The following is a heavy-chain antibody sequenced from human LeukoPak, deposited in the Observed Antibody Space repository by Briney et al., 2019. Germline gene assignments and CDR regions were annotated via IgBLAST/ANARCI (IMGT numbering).Heavy chain of an antibody. CDR2: IIPIFGTA. V-gene: IGHV1-69*13. CDR3: ARDLSGSLEGDAFDI. Sequence: GASVKVSCKASGGTFSSYAISWVRQAPGQGLEWMGGIIPIFGTANYAQKFQGRVTITADESTSTAYMELSSLRSEDTGVYYCARDLSGSLEGDAFDIWGQGTMVTVSS. CDR1: GGTFSSYA. J-gene: IGHJ3*02. D-gene: IGHD1-26*01.